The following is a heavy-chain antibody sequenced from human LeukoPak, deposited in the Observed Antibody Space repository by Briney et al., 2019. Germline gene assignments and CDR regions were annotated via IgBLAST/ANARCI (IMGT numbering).Heavy chain of an antibody. CDR3: ARGTGGYSSSCYPTSRYYFDY. D-gene: IGHD6-13*01. Sequence: SETLSLTCAVYGGSFSGYYWSWIHQPPGKGLEWIGEINHSGSTNYNPSLKSRVTISVDTSKNQFSLKLSSVTAADTAVYYCARGTGGYSSSCYPTSRYYFDYWGQGTLVTVSS. V-gene: IGHV4-34*01. CDR1: GGSFSGYY. J-gene: IGHJ4*02. CDR2: INHSGST.